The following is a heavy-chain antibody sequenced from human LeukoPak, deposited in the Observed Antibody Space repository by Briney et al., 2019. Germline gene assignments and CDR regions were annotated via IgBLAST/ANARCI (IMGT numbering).Heavy chain of an antibody. CDR2: IYTSGST. Sequence: PSETLSLTCTVSGGSISSYYWSWIRQPAGKGLEWIGRIYTSGSTNYNPSLKSRVTMSVDTSKNQFSLKLSSVTAADTAVYYCARGPRYYDILSTIGYWGQGTLVTVSS. J-gene: IGHJ4*02. V-gene: IGHV4-4*07. CDR1: GGSISSYY. D-gene: IGHD3-9*01. CDR3: ARGPRYYDILSTIGY.